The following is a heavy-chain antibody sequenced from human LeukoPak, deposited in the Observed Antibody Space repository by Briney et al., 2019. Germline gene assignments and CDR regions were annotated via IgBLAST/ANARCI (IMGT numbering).Heavy chain of an antibody. CDR2: IYPGDSDT. CDR3: ARPDNYYDSSGYFIIGAFDI. CDR1: GYSFTSYW. D-gene: IGHD3-22*01. J-gene: IGHJ3*02. V-gene: IGHV5-51*01. Sequence: GESLKISCKGSGYSFTSYWIGWVRQMPGKGLEWMGIIYPGDSDTRYSPSFQGQVTISADKSISTAYLQWSSLKASDTAMYYCARPDNYYDSSGYFIIGAFDIWGQGTMVTVSS.